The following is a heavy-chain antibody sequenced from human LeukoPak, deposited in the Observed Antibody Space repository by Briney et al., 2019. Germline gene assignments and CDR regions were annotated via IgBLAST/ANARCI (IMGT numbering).Heavy chain of an antibody. V-gene: IGHV1-69*05. J-gene: IGHJ4*02. Sequence: SVKVSCKASGGTFSSYAISWVRQAPGQGLEWMGRIIPIFGTANYAQKFQGGVTITTDESTSTAYMELSSLRSEDTAVYYCARFPLGGYYYFDYWGQGTLVTVSS. CDR2: IIPIFGTA. D-gene: IGHD3-22*01. CDR3: ARFPLGGYYYFDY. CDR1: GGTFSSYA.